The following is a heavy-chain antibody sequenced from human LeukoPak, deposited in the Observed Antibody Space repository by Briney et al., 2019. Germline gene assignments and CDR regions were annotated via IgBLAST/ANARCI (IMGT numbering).Heavy chain of an antibody. V-gene: IGHV3-23*01. CDR1: GLTFSSYA. CDR2: ITDNGRKT. J-gene: IGHJ4*02. D-gene: IGHD4-17*01. CDR3: AKIAMATTPNY. Sequence: GGSLRLSCAASGLTFSSYAMNWVRQASGKGLEWVSGITDNGRKTYYADSVKGRFSISKDNSKNTLYLQMSDLRAEDTAVYYCAKIAMATTPNYWGQGTLVTVSS.